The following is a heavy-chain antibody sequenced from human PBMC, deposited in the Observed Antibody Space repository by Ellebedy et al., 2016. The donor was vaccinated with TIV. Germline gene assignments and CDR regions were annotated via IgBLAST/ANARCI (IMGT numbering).Heavy chain of an antibody. D-gene: IGHD3-3*01. J-gene: IGHJ4*02. CDR1: SSYW. Sequence: GESLKLSCAAFSSYWMSWVRQAPGQGLEWVATIKQDGSEKYYVDSVEGRFTISRDNAKNSFYLQMNSLRAEDTAVYFCARGPATVFGVVKPLDYWGQGTLVTVSS. CDR3: ARGPATVFGVVKPLDY. CDR2: IKQDGSEK. V-gene: IGHV3-7*01.